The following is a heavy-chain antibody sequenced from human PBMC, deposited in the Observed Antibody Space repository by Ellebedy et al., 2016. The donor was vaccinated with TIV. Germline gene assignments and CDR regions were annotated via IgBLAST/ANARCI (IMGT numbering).Heavy chain of an antibody. D-gene: IGHD5-12*01. J-gene: IGHJ4*02. Sequence: GESLKISCAASGFTFSTSALNWVRQAPGKGLEWVSSINNVGSHIYYADSVRGRFTISRDNAKNSVFPQMSSLRADDTAVYYCARDATTYLRYGYFDCWGQGTLVTVSS. CDR1: GFTFSTSA. CDR3: ARDATTYLRYGYFDC. CDR2: INNVGSHI. V-gene: IGHV3-21*01.